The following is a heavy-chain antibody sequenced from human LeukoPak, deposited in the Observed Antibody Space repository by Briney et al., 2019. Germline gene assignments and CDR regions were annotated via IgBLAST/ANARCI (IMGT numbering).Heavy chain of an antibody. CDR2: VFSSGGT. D-gene: IGHD3-22*01. J-gene: IGHJ3*02. CDR1: GASISDNA. CDR3: ARDDKGYYDSRWTAFDI. V-gene: IGHV4-4*07. Sequence: SETLSLTCTVSGASISDNAWSGVRQPAGRGLEWIGRVFSSGGTLYNPSLNGRVTMSVDASKNQLSLKVTSVTVADTAVYYCARDDKGYYDSRWTAFDIWGQGTVVTVSS.